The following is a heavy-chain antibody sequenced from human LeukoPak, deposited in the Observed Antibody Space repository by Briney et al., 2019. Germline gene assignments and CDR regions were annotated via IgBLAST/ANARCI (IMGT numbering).Heavy chain of an antibody. V-gene: IGHV4-59*01. J-gene: IGHJ4*02. CDR3: ARVDLMATYGDYPYYFDY. CDR1: GGSFSSYY. Sequence: SGTLSLTCTVSGGSFSSYYWSWVRQAPGKGLEWIGDIYYSGSTNYNPSLKSRVTISVDTSKNQFSLKLSSVTAADTAVYYCARVDLMATYGDYPYYFDYWGQGTLVTVSS. D-gene: IGHD4-17*01. CDR2: IYYSGST.